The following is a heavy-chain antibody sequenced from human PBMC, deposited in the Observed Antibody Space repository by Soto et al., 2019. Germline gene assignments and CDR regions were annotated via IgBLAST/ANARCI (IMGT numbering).Heavy chain of an antibody. Sequence: GGSLRLSCAASGFTFSSYAMSWVRQAPGKGLKWVSAISGSGGSTYYADSVKGRFTISRDNSKNTLYLQMNSLRAEDTAVYYCASPGYCSSTSCKGGPYGMDVWGQGTTVTVSS. CDR3: ASPGYCSSTSCKGGPYGMDV. D-gene: IGHD2-2*01. J-gene: IGHJ6*02. V-gene: IGHV3-23*01. CDR2: ISGSGGST. CDR1: GFTFSSYA.